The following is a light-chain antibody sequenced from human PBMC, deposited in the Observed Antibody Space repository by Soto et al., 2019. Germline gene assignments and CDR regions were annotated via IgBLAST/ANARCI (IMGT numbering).Light chain of an antibody. Sequence: EIVLTQSPGTLSLSPGERATLSCRAGQSVRSTYLAWYRQKPGQAPRLLIFATSSRATGIPDRFSGSGSGADFTLTISRLEPEDSAVYYCQLFGATPRYTFGQGTKLEIK. CDR2: ATS. J-gene: IGKJ2*01. CDR1: QSVRSTY. CDR3: QLFGATPRYT. V-gene: IGKV3-20*01.